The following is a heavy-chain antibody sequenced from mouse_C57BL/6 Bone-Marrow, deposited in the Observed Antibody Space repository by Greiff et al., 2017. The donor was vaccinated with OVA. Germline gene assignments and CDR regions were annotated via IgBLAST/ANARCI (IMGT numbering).Heavy chain of an antibody. D-gene: IGHD2-4*01. CDR2: IWGGGST. J-gene: IGHJ4*01. V-gene: IGHV2-9*01. CDR3: AKRNYDYDGTYYAMDY. Sequence: VQGVESGPGLVAPSQSLSITCTVSGFSLTSYGVDWVRQPPGKGLEWLGVIWGGGSTNYNSALMSRLSISKDNSKSQVFLKMNSLQTDDTAMYYCAKRNYDYDGTYYAMDYWGQGTSVTVSS. CDR1: GFSLTSYG.